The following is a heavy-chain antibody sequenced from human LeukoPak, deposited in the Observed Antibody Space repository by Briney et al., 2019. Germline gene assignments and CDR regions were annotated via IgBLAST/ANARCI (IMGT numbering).Heavy chain of an antibody. V-gene: IGHV3-48*02. CDR2: ISSSSSTI. CDR1: GFAFSSYS. Sequence: PGGSLRLSCAASGFAFSSYSMNWVRRAPGKGLEWLSHISSSSSTIYFADSVKGRFTISRDNAKNSLYLQMNSLRDEDTAVYYCARDSREVAGTWYLDLWGRGTLVSVSS. CDR3: ARDSREVAGTWYLDL. J-gene: IGHJ2*01. D-gene: IGHD6-19*01.